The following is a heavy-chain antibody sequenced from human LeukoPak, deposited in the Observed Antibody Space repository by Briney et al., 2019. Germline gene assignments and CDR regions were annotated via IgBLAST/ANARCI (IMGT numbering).Heavy chain of an antibody. CDR1: GYTFTSYD. Sequence: ASVKVSCKASGYTFTSYDINWVRQAAGQGLEWMAYMNANSGKRGSAQKFQGRVTMTMNTSIRTAYMELSSLRSEDTAVYYCVREGFDYWGQGTLVTVSS. CDR3: VREGFDY. J-gene: IGHJ4*02. V-gene: IGHV1-8*01. CDR2: MNANSGKR.